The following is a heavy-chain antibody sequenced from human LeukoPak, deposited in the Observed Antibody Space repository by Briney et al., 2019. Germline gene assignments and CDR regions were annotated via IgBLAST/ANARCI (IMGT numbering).Heavy chain of an antibody. J-gene: IGHJ4*02. CDR1: GFTFSSYA. Sequence: GGSLRLSCAASGFTFSSYAMSWVRQAPGKGLEWVSAISGGGGSTYYADSVKGRFTISRDNSKNTLYLQMNSLRAEDTAVYYCARGPRRYCSSTSCRPSSYYFDYWGQGTLVTVSS. D-gene: IGHD2-2*01. CDR3: ARGPRRYCSSTSCRPSSYYFDY. V-gene: IGHV3-23*01. CDR2: ISGGGGST.